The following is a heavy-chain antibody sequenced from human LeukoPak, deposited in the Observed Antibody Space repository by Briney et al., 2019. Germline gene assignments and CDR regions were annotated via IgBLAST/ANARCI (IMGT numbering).Heavy chain of an antibody. CDR3: ARDMGRYSGYDYDY. D-gene: IGHD5-12*01. CDR1: GGTFSSYA. J-gene: IGHJ4*02. V-gene: IGHV1-69*13. Sequence: SVKVSCKASGGTFSSYAISWVRQAPGQGLEWMGGIIPIFGTANYAQKFQGRVTITADESTSTAYMELSSLRSDDTAVYYCARDMGRYSGYDYDYWGQGTLVTASS. CDR2: IIPIFGTA.